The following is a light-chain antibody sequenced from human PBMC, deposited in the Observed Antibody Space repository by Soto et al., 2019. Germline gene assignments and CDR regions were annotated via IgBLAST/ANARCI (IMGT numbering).Light chain of an antibody. V-gene: IGLV2-14*01. CDR2: DVS. CDR3: SSYTSSSLVV. Sequence: QSALTQPASVSGSPGQSITISCTGTSSDVGGYNYVSWYQQHPGKAPKLMIYDVSNRPSGVSNRFSGSKSGNTASLTISGPQVEDGADYYCSSYTSSSLVVFGGGPQLTVL. J-gene: IGLJ2*01. CDR1: SSDVGGYNY.